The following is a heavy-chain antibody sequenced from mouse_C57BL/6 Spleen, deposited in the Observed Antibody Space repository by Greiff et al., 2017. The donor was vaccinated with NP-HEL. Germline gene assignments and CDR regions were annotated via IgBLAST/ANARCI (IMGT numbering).Heavy chain of an antibody. D-gene: IGHD2-2*01. J-gene: IGHJ4*01. CDR3: ARGRGLRRYAMDY. V-gene: IGHV1-55*01. CDR2: IYPGSGST. Sequence: VQLQQPGAELVKPGASVKMSCKASGYTFTSYWITWVKQRPGQGLEWIGDIYPGSGSTNYNEKFKSKATLTVDTSSSTAYMQLSSLTSEDSAVYYCARGRGLRRYAMDYWGQGTSVTVSS. CDR1: GYTFTSYW.